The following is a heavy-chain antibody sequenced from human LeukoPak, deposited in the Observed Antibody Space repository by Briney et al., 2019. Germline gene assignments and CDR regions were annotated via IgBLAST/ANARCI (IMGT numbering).Heavy chain of an antibody. CDR3: GRRIAARLDP. Sequence: PSETLSLTCTVSGGSISSSSYYWGWIRQPPGKGLEWIGSIFYSGTTYYNPSLKSRVTISVDTSKNQFSLKLGSVTAADTAVYYCGRRIAARLDPWGQGTLVTVSS. CDR2: IFYSGTT. J-gene: IGHJ5*02. V-gene: IGHV4-39*07. CDR1: GGSISSSSYY. D-gene: IGHD6-6*01.